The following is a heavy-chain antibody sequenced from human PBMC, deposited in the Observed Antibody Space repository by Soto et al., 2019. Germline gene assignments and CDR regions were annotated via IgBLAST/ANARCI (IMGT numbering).Heavy chain of an antibody. D-gene: IGHD3-3*01. CDR3: ARDLLKGFLEWFAPYGMDV. Sequence: GGSVRLSCAASGFTFSSYGMHWVRQAPGKGLEWVAVIWYDGSNKYYADSVKGRFTISRDNSKNTLYLQMNSLRAEDTAVYYCARDLLKGFLEWFAPYGMDVWGQGTTVTVSS. J-gene: IGHJ6*02. CDR2: IWYDGSNK. CDR1: GFTFSSYG. V-gene: IGHV3-33*01.